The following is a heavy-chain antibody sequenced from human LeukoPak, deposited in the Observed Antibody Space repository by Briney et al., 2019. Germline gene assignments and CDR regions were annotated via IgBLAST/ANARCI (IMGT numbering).Heavy chain of an antibody. CDR2: IKQDGGEK. CDR3: ARVGARQILEY. J-gene: IGHJ4*02. V-gene: IGHV3-7*01. D-gene: IGHD4-17*01. CDR1: GFTFSSYW. Sequence: GGSLRLSCAASGFTFSSYWMSWVRQAPGKGLEWVANIKQDGGEKYYLDSVKGRFTVSRDNAKNSLYLQMNGLRAEDTAVYYCARVGARQILEYWGQGTLVTVSS.